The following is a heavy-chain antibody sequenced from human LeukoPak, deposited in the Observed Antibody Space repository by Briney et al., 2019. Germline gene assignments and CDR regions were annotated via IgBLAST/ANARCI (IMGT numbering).Heavy chain of an antibody. Sequence: GGSLRLSCAAPGFTFSRYGMHWVRQAPGKGLEWVAVISYDGSNKYDVDSVKGRFTISKDNSKNTLYLQMNSLRAEDTAVYYCAKDRDILTGYLDYWGQGTLVTVSS. CDR3: AKDRDILTGYLDY. V-gene: IGHV3-30*18. D-gene: IGHD3-9*01. CDR1: GFTFSRYG. CDR2: ISYDGSNK. J-gene: IGHJ4*02.